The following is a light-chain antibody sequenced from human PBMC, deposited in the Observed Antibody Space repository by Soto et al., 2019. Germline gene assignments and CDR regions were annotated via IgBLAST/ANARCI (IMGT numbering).Light chain of an antibody. Sequence: EIVLTQSPATLSLSPGERATLSCRASQSVSSYLAWYQQKPGQGPRLLIYDASKRATDVPARFTGSGSGTDFTITISSLEPDDFAVYFCQQRSTWTFGQGTKVEI. CDR1: QSVSSY. J-gene: IGKJ1*01. V-gene: IGKV3-11*01. CDR3: QQRSTWT. CDR2: DAS.